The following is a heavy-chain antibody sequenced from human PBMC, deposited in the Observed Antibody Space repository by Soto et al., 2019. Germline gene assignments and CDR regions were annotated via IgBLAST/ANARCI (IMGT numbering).Heavy chain of an antibody. V-gene: IGHV3-21*02. CDR2: ISSNSAYI. Sequence: EVQLVESGGGLVKPGGSLRHPCAASGFTFRSFTMNWVRQAPGKGLEWVSTISSNSAYIYYTDALRGRFTISRDNAKNSLHLQMNSLRAEDTAVYYCTRDASRDSSARGWFDPWGPGTLVTVSS. D-gene: IGHD6-13*01. J-gene: IGHJ5*02. CDR3: TRDASRDSSARGWFDP. CDR1: GFTFRSFT.